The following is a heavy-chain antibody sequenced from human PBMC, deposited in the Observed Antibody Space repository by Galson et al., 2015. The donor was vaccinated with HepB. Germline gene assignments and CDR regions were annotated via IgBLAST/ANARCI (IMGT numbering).Heavy chain of an antibody. D-gene: IGHD3-3*01. V-gene: IGHV3-30-3*01. J-gene: IGHJ6*02. CDR1: GFTFSSYA. CDR3: ARDSITIFGVVITSYYYYGMDV. Sequence: SLRLSCAASGFTFSSYAMHWVRQAPGKGLEWVAVISYDGSNKYYADSVKGRFTISRDNSKNTLYLQMNSLRAEDTAVYYCARDSITIFGVVITSYYYYGMDVWGQGTTVTVSS. CDR2: ISYDGSNK.